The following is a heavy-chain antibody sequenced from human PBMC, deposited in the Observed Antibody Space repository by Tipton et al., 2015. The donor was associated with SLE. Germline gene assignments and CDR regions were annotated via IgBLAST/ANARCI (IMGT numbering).Heavy chain of an antibody. Sequence: LRLSCTVSGGSISGSSWYWGWVRQSPGKGLEWIGSIFYTGSTYYNPSLKSRVSFSIDTSKNQFSLKLNSVTAADTAVYYCARRHYSGPFDNWGQGTLVTVST. J-gene: IGHJ4*02. CDR1: GGSISGSSWY. CDR2: IFYTGST. D-gene: IGHD5-12*01. V-gene: IGHV4-39*07. CDR3: ARRHYSGPFDN.